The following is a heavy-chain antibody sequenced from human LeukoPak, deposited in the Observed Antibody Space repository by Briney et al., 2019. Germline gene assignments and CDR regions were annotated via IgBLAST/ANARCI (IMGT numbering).Heavy chain of an antibody. Sequence: GGSLRLSCAVSGITLSNYGMTWVRQAPGKGLEWVAGISDTGGMTNYADSVKGRFTISRDNPNNTLYLQMNSLRAEDTALYFCAKRGVVIRVILVGFHKEAYYFDSWGQGALVTVSS. CDR2: ISDTGGMT. D-gene: IGHD3-22*01. V-gene: IGHV3-23*01. J-gene: IGHJ4*02. CDR1: GITLSNYG. CDR3: AKRGVVIRVILVGFHKEAYYFDS.